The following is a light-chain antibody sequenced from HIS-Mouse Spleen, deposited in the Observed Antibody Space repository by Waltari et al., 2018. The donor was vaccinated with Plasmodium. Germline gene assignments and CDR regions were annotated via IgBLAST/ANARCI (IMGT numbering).Light chain of an antibody. CDR3: QSADSSGTAVV. V-gene: IGLV3-25*03. Sequence: SYELTQPPSVSVSPGQTARIPCPGDALPKQYAYWYQQKPGQAPVQVIYKDRERPSGVPKRFSDAISRTTVTVTISGVQAEDEADYYCQSADSSGTAVVFGGGTKLTVL. J-gene: IGLJ2*01. CDR1: ALPKQY. CDR2: KDR.